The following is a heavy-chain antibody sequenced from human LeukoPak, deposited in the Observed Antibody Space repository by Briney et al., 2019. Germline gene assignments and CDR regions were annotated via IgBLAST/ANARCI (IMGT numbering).Heavy chain of an antibody. J-gene: IGHJ4*02. CDR3: AKEGGSGWPFDY. D-gene: IGHD6-19*01. CDR1: GFSFNNYA. CDR2: ISGSGGST. V-gene: IGHV3-23*01. Sequence: GGSLRLSCAASGFSFNNYAMSWVRQAPGKGLEWVSAISGSGGSTYYADSVKGRFTISRDNSKNTLYLQMNSLRAEDTAVYFCAKEGGSGWPFDYWGQGTLVTVSS.